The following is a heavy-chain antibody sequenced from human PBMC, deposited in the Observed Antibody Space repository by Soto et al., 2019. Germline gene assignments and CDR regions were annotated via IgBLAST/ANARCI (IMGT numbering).Heavy chain of an antibody. J-gene: IGHJ4*02. Sequence: GESLKISCKGSGYSFTSYWITWVRQMPGKGLEWMGRIDPSGSYINYSPSFQGHVTISADKSITTAYLQWSSLKASDTAMYCCANPLGSGWNLDSWGQGTLVTVSS. CDR1: GYSFTSYW. CDR3: ANPLGSGWNLDS. V-gene: IGHV5-10-1*01. CDR2: IDPSGSYI. D-gene: IGHD6-19*01.